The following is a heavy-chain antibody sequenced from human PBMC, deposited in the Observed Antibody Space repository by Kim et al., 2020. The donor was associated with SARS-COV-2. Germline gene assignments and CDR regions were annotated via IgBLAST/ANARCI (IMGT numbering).Heavy chain of an antibody. D-gene: IGHD3-10*01. CDR2: IIPILGIA. J-gene: IGHJ5*02. CDR1: GGTFSSYA. CDR3: ARLLGAWGGNWFDP. Sequence: SVKVSCKASGGTFSSYAISWVRQAPGQGLEWMGRIIPILGIANYAQKFQGRVTITADKSTSTAYMELSSLRSEDTAVYYCARLLGAWGGNWFDPWGQGTLVTVSS. V-gene: IGHV1-69*04.